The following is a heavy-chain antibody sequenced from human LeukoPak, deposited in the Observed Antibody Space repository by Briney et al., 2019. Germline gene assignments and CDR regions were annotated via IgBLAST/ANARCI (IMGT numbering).Heavy chain of an antibody. J-gene: IGHJ4*02. V-gene: IGHV3-23*01. CDR1: GFTFSSYA. CDR2: ISGSGGST. CDR3: AILDIVVVPAARPFGY. Sequence: GGSLRLSCAASGFTFSSYAMSWVRQAPGKGLEWVSAISGSGGSTYYADSVKGRFTISRDNSKNTRYLQMNSLRAEDTAVYYCAILDIVVVPAARPFGYWGQGTLVTVSS. D-gene: IGHD2-2*03.